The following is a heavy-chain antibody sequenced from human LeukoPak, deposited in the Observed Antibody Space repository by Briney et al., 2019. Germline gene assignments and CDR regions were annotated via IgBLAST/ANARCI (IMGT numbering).Heavy chain of an antibody. J-gene: IGHJ4*02. V-gene: IGHV1-46*01. CDR3: ARSRSSGWHDF. D-gene: IGHD6-19*01. CDR2: INPSGGST. CDR1: GYTFTSYY. Sequence: ASAKVSCKASGYTFTSYYMHWVRQAPGQGLEWMGIINPSGGSTTFAQKFQGRVTMTRDASTSTVYLELSSLRSEDTAVYYCARSRSSGWHDFWGQGTLVIVSS.